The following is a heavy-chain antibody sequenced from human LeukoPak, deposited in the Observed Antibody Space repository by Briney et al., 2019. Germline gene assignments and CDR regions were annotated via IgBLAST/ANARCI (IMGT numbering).Heavy chain of an antibody. Sequence: GGSLRLSCAASGFTFSSYKMNWVRQAPGKGLEWVSSISSSSSYIYYADSMKGRFTISRDNAKNSLYLQMDSLRAEDTAVYYCARDLPRYYGDYVWDYWGQGTLVTVSS. CDR1: GFTFSSYK. J-gene: IGHJ4*02. V-gene: IGHV3-21*01. D-gene: IGHD4-17*01. CDR3: ARDLPRYYGDYVWDY. CDR2: ISSSSSYI.